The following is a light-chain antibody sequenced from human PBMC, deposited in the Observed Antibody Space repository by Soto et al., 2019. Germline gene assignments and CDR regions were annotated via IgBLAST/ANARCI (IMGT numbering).Light chain of an antibody. V-gene: IGLV1-44*01. CDR3: AAWDDSLNGYV. CDR1: SSNIGSNT. Sequence: QSVLTQPPSASGTPGQRVTISCSGSSSNIGSNTVNWYQQLPGTAPKLRIYSNNQRPSGVPDRLSGSKSGTSASLAISRLQSEDEADYYCAAWDDSLNGYVFGTGTKVTVL. J-gene: IGLJ1*01. CDR2: SNN.